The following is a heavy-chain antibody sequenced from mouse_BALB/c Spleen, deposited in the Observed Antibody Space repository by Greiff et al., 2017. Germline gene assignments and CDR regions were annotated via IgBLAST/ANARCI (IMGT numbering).Heavy chain of an antibody. D-gene: IGHD2-14*01. CDR2: ISYSGST. CDR3: ARSGYRYDGGDY. V-gene: IGHV3-2*02. Sequence: EVKLMESGPGLVKPSQSLSLTCTVTGYSITSDYAWNWIRQVPGNKLELMGYISYSGSTSYNPSLKSRISITRDTSKNQFFLQLNSVTTEDTATYYCARSGYRYDGGDYWGQGTSVTVSS. CDR1: GYSITSDYA. J-gene: IGHJ4*01.